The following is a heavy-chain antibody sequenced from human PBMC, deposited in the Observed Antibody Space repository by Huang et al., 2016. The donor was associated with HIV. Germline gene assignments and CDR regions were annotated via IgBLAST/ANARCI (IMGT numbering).Heavy chain of an antibody. V-gene: IGHV1-18*01. Sequence: QVQLVQSGGEVMQPGASVRVSCKASGYDFGSYGMSWVRQAPGQGLEWLGGIGSDRRDTSSAQKFQGRVTMTTETSTTTTYMELRSLRSDDTAMYYCARDPYYSNRWKRNDASFLWGQGTMITVSS. J-gene: IGHJ3*01. CDR2: IGSDRRDT. CDR1: GYDFGSYG. CDR3: ARDPYYSNRWKRNDASFL. D-gene: IGHD4-4*01.